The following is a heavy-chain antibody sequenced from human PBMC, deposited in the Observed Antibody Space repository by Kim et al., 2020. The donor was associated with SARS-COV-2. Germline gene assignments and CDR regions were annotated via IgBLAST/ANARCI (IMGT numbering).Heavy chain of an antibody. CDR2: ISSSSSYI. V-gene: IGHV3-21*01. D-gene: IGHD3-16*01. CDR3: ARDRGEVAEGDAFDI. Sequence: GGSLRLSCAASGFTFSSYSMNWVRQAPGKGLEWVSSISSSSSYIYYADSVKGRFTISRNNAKNSLYLQMNSLRAEDTAVYYCARDRGEVAEGDAFDIWGQGTMVTVSS. J-gene: IGHJ3*02. CDR1: GFTFSSYS.